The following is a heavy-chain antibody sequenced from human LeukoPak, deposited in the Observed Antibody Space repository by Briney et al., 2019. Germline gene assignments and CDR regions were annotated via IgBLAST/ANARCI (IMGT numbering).Heavy chain of an antibody. V-gene: IGHV7-4-1*02. CDR1: GYTFTSYA. CDR3: ARANFNYGSGSRMFDY. J-gene: IGHJ4*02. Sequence: GASVKVSCKASGYTFTSYAMNWVRQAPGQGLEWMGWINTNTGNPTYAQGFTGRFVFSLDTSVSTAYLQISSLKAEDAAVYYCARANFNYGSGSRMFDYWGQGTLVTVSS. CDR2: INTNTGNP. D-gene: IGHD3-10*01.